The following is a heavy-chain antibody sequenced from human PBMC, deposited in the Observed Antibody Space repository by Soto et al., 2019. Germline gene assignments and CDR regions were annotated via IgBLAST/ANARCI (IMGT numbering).Heavy chain of an antibody. Sequence: GGSLRLSCAVSKLTFSSYTMSWVRQAPGKGPEWVSAISSGGSSTYYADSVKGRFTISRDNSKNTLYLQMNSLRAEDTAVYYCAKFSYDSSGYLFDYWGQGTLVTVSS. CDR2: ISSGGSST. CDR3: AKFSYDSSGYLFDY. V-gene: IGHV3-23*01. D-gene: IGHD3-22*01. J-gene: IGHJ4*02. CDR1: KLTFSSYT.